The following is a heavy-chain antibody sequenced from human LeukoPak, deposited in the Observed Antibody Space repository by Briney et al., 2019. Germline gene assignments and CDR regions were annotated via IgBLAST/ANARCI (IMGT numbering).Heavy chain of an antibody. J-gene: IGHJ4*02. D-gene: IGHD6-19*01. CDR2: INPNSGGT. CDR1: GYTFTGSY. CDR3: ARGYVGQWLVAAPRYYFDY. Sequence: ASVKVSCKASGYTFTGSYMHWVRQAPGQGLEWMGWINPNSGGTNYAQKFQGRVTMTRDTSISTAYMELSRLRSDDTAVYYCARGYVGQWLVAAPRYYFDYWGQGTLVTVSS. V-gene: IGHV1-2*02.